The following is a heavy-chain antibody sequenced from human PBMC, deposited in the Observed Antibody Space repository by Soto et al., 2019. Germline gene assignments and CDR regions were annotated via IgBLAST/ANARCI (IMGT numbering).Heavy chain of an antibody. J-gene: IGHJ6*02. CDR2: IKTKTEGEAT. Sequence: EVHLVESGGGLVKPGGSLRLSCAASDFTISNAWMNWVRQAPGKGLEWVGRIKTKTEGEATDYAAPLKGRFTISRDDSKNTLFMQMNSLKTVDTAVYYCTTGSVEGVWGQGATVTVSS. V-gene: IGHV3-15*07. D-gene: IGHD2-15*01. CDR3: TTGSVEGV. CDR1: DFTISNAW.